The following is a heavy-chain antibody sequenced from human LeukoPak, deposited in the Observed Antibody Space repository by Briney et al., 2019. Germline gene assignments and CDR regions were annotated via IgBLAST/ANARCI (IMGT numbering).Heavy chain of an antibody. Sequence: GGSLRLSCAASGFTFDDYAMHWVRQAPGKGLVWVSRINSDGSSTSYADSVKGRFTISRDNAKNTLYLQMNSLRAEDTAVYYCARSTGAYDAFGIWGQGTMVTVSS. CDR1: GFTFDDYA. CDR2: INSDGSST. D-gene: IGHD3-16*01. V-gene: IGHV3-74*01. CDR3: ARSTGAYDAFGI. J-gene: IGHJ3*02.